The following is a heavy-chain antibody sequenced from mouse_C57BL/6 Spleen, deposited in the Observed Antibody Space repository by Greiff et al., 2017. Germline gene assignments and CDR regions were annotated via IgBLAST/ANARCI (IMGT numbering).Heavy chain of an antibody. CDR1: GFTFSSYG. J-gene: IGHJ2*01. CDR2: ISSGGSYT. V-gene: IGHV5-6*01. CDR3: ARHRDGKIDY. Sequence: EVHLVESGGDLVKPGGSLKLSCAASGFTFSSYGMSWVRQTPDKRLEWVATISSGGSYTYYPDSVKERFTISRDNAKNTLYLQMSSLKSEDTAMYYCARHRDGKIDYWGQGTTLTVSS. D-gene: IGHD2-1*01.